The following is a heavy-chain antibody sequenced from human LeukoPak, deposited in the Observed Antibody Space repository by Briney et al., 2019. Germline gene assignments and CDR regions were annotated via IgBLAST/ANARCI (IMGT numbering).Heavy chain of an antibody. CDR3: ARHPSYTSGWPLDY. V-gene: IGHV5-51*01. CDR2: IYLGDSDT. J-gene: IGHJ4*02. Sequence: GESLKISCKGSGYSSTNYWIGWVRQMPGKGLEWMGIIYLGDSDTRYSPSFQGQVTISADKSITTAYLQWSSLKASDTAIYYCARHPSYTSGWPLDYWRQGTLVTVCS. CDR1: GYSSTNYW. D-gene: IGHD6-19*01.